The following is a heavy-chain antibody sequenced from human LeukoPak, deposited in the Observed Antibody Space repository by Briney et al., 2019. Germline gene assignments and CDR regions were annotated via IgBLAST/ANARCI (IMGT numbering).Heavy chain of an antibody. J-gene: IGHJ4*02. CDR3: ATLTVATSFDY. V-gene: IGHV3-48*03. CDR1: GFSFSVYE. CDR2: ISSSGTTI. D-gene: IGHD5-12*01. Sequence: GGSLRLSCAASGFSFSVYEMHWVRQAPGKGLEWSSDISSSGTTIYYADSVKGRFTISRDNAKNSLYLQMNRLRAEDTAVYYCATLTVATSFDYWGQGTLVTVSS.